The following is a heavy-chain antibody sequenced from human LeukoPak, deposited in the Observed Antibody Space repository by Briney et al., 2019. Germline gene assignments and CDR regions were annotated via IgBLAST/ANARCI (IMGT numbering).Heavy chain of an antibody. CDR3: ARASVVGEFDP. CDR2: INPNSGGT. D-gene: IGHD6-19*01. Sequence: AASVKVSCKASGYTFTGYYMNWVRQAPGQGLEWMGWINPNSGGTNYAQKFQGWVTMTRDTSISTAYMELSRLRSDDTAVYYCARASVVGEFDPWGQGTLVTVSS. V-gene: IGHV1-2*04. CDR1: GYTFTGYY. J-gene: IGHJ5*02.